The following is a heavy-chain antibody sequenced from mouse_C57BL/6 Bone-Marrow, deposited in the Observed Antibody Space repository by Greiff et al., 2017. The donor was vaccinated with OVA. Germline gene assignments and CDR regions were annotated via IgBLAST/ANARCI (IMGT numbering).Heavy chain of an antibody. Sequence: EVQLVESGAELVRPGASVKLSCTASGFNIKDYYMHWVKPRPEQGLEWIGWIDPENGDTEYASKFQGKATITADTSSNTAYLQLSSLTSEDTAVYYCTTILRYYFDYWGQGTTLTVSS. CDR3: TTILRYYFDY. J-gene: IGHJ2*01. CDR2: IDPENGDT. CDR1: GFNIKDYY. V-gene: IGHV14-4*01.